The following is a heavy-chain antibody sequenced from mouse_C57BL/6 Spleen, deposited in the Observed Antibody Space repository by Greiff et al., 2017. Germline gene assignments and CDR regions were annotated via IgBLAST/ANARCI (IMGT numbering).Heavy chain of an antibody. J-gene: IGHJ4*01. CDR2: ISSGGGYT. V-gene: IGHV5-9-1*02. Sequence: EVQLVESGEGLVKPGGSLKLSCAASGFTFSSYAMSWVRQTPEKRLEWVAYISSGGGYTYYADTVKGRFTFSRDNARNTLYLQMSSLKSEDTAMCDCTRGTTGVGEAVDDWGQGTSVTVSS. D-gene: IGHD1-1*01. CDR1: GFTFSSYA. CDR3: TRGTTGVGEAVDD.